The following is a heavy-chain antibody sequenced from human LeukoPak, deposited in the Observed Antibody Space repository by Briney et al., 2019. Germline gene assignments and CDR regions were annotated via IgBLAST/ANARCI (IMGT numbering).Heavy chain of an antibody. CDR1: GFTFSSYG. V-gene: IGHV3-30*03. Sequence: GGSLRLSCAASGFTFSSYGMHWVRQAPGKGLEWVAVISYDGSNKYYADSVKGRFTISRDNSKNTLYLQMNSLRAEDTAVYYCARDTRYYYGMDVWGQGATVTVSS. CDR2: ISYDGSNK. CDR3: ARDTRYYYGMDV. J-gene: IGHJ6*02. D-gene: IGHD3-3*01.